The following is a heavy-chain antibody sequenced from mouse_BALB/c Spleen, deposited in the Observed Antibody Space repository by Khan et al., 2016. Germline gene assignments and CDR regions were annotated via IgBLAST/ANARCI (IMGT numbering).Heavy chain of an antibody. CDR2: IDPANGNT. J-gene: IGHJ4*01. D-gene: IGHD1-1*01. CDR1: GFNIKDTY. V-gene: IGHV14-3*02. CDR3: ARGGLLRSMDY. Sequence: VRLQQSGAELVKPGASVKLSCTASGFNIKDTYMHWVKQRPEQGLEWIGRIDPANGNTKYDTKFQGKATITADTSSNTAYLQLSSLTSEDTSVYYCARGGLLRSMDYWGQGTSVTVSS.